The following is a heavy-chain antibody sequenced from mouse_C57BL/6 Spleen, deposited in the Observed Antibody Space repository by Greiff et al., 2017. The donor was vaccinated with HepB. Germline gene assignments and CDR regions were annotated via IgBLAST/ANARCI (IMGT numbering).Heavy chain of an antibody. D-gene: IGHD1-1*01. CDR1: GFTFSDYY. CDR2: ISNGGGST. V-gene: IGHV5-12*01. J-gene: IGHJ4*01. CDR3: ARVYYGSHYAMDY. Sequence: DVKLVESGGGLVQPGGSLKLSCAASGFTFSDYYMYWVRQTPEKRLEWVAYISNGGGSTYYPDTVKGRFTISRDNAKNTLYLQMSRLKSEDTAMYYCARVYYGSHYAMDYWGQGTSVTVSS.